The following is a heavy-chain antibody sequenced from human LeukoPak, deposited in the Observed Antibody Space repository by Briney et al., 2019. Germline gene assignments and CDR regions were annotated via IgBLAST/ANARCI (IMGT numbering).Heavy chain of an antibody. Sequence: GRSPRLSCAASGLTLSSYWMGWVRPAPGKRLGWVANINQDGSEKYYVDSVKGRFIISRDIARNSLFLQMNILTAEDTAIYYCVREGAYSSSSPAGYWGQGTLVSVSS. V-gene: IGHV3-7*01. J-gene: IGHJ4*02. D-gene: IGHD6-6*01. CDR1: GLTLSSYW. CDR3: VREGAYSSSSPAGY. CDR2: INQDGSEK.